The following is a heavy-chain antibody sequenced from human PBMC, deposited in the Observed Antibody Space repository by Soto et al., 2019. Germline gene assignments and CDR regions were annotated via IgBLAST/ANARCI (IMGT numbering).Heavy chain of an antibody. Sequence: QLQLQESGSGLVKPSQTLSLTCAVSGGSISSGGYSLSWIRQPPGKGLEWIGYMYHSGSTYYNPSLTSRVTITIDSSKQQLSLQLSSVTAADTAVYYCARVPDYRGQGILVTVSS. D-gene: IGHD2-2*01. J-gene: IGHJ4*02. CDR3: ARVPDY. V-gene: IGHV4-30-2*01. CDR1: GGSISSGGYS. CDR2: MYHSGST.